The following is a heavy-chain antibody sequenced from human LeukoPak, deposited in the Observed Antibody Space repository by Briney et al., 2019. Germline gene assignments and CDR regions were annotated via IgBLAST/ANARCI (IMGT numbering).Heavy chain of an antibody. CDR3: ATIRGSYRYCAS. Sequence: ASVKVSCKVSGYTLTDLSMHWVRQAPGKGLEWMGGFDPEDGETIYAQKFQGRVTMTEDTSTDTAFMELSSLRSEDTAVDYCATIRGSYRYCASWGQGNLVTLSS. CDR2: FDPEDGET. D-gene: IGHD1-26*01. CDR1: GYTLTDLS. V-gene: IGHV1-24*01. J-gene: IGHJ4*02.